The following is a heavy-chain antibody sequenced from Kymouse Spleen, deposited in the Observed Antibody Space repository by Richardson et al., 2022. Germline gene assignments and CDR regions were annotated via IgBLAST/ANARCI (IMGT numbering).Heavy chain of an antibody. Sequence: EVQLVESGGGLVQPGRSLRLSCAASGFTFDDYAMHWVRQAPGKGLEWVSGISWNSGSIGYADSVKGRFTISRDNAKNSLYLQMNSLRAEDTALYYCAKDIAGSGWPYYYYYGMDVWGQGTTVTVSS. V-gene: IGHV3-9*01. J-gene: IGHJ6*02. D-gene: IGHD6-19*01. CDR3: AKDIAGSGWPYYYYYGMDV. CDR2: ISWNSGSI. CDR1: GFTFDDYA.